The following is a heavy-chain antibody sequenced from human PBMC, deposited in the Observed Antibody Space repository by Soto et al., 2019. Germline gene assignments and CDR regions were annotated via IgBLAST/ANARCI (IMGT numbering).Heavy chain of an antibody. V-gene: IGHV1-2*04. D-gene: IGHD2-2*03. CDR1: GYTFTGYY. J-gene: IGHJ6*02. CDR3: AIWIGPDDYYYYGMDF. Sequence: SSVKVSCKASGYTFTGYYMHWVRQAPGQGLEWMGWINPNSGGTNYAQKFQGWVTMTRDTSISTAYMELSRLRSDDTAVYYCAIWIGPDDYYYYGMDFWGQGTTVTVSS. CDR2: INPNSGGT.